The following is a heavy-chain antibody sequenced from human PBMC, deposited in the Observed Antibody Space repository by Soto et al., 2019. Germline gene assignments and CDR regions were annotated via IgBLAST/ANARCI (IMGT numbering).Heavy chain of an antibody. J-gene: IGHJ5*02. V-gene: IGHV4-31*03. CDR3: ARAGGDCSSTSCYNWFDP. Sequence: SETLSLTCTVSGGSISSGGYYWSWIRQHPGKGLEWIGYIYYSGSTYYNPSLKSRVTISVDTSKNQFSLKLSSVTAADTAVYYCARAGGDCSSTSCYNWFDPWGQGALVTVSS. CDR2: IYYSGST. CDR1: GGSISSGGYY. D-gene: IGHD2-2*01.